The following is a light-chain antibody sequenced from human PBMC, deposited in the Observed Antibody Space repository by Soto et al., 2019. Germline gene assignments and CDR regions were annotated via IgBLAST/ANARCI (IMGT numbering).Light chain of an antibody. J-gene: IGKJ4*01. Sequence: EIVLTQSPAALSLSPGERATLSCRASQSLRSTYLAWYQQKPGQPPRLLIYGASSRASGIPDRFSGSGSGTDFTLTLNRLEPEDFAMYYCEQYDTSPITFGGGTRVDIK. CDR1: QSLRSTY. CDR3: EQYDTSPIT. CDR2: GAS. V-gene: IGKV3-20*01.